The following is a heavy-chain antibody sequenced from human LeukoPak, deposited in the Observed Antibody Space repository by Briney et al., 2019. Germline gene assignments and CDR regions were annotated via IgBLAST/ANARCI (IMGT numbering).Heavy chain of an antibody. V-gene: IGHV3-74*01. CDR2: VRGDGGTT. CDR3: ARRSYRGVITVYYYYYMDV. Sequence: QAGGSLRLSCAASAFSLSAYNMNWVRQAPGKGVEWVSRVRGDGGTTSYADSVKGRFTISRDNANNMLYLQMNRLRVEDTAVYYCARRSYRGVITVYYYYYMDVWGKGTPVTVSS. J-gene: IGHJ6*03. D-gene: IGHD3-16*02. CDR1: AFSLSAYN.